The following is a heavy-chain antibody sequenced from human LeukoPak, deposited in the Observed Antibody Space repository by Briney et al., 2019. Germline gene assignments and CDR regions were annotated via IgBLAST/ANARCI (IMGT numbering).Heavy chain of an antibody. Sequence: GGSLRLSCAASGFTFDNYGINWVRQAPGKGLEWVSRIHWNGGRTGYADSVKGRFTISRDNAKNPLYLQMNSLRVEDTAVYYCARFGTNGNPLDVWGKGTTVTVSS. D-gene: IGHD2-8*01. CDR3: ARFGTNGNPLDV. V-gene: IGHV3-20*04. CDR1: GFTFDNYG. J-gene: IGHJ6*04. CDR2: IHWNGGRT.